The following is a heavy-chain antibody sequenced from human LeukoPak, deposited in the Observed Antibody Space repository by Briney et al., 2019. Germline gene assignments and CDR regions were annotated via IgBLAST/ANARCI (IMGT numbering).Heavy chain of an antibody. CDR2: IYHSGST. Sequence: SETLSLTCTVSGYSISSGYYWGWIRQPPGKGLEWIGSIYHSGSTYYNPSLKSRVTISVDTSKNQFSLKLSSVTAADTAVYYCARDDLRAGTIFDYWGQGTLVTVSS. V-gene: IGHV4-38-2*02. CDR1: GYSISSGYY. CDR3: ARDDLRAGTIFDY. D-gene: IGHD5-24*01. J-gene: IGHJ4*02.